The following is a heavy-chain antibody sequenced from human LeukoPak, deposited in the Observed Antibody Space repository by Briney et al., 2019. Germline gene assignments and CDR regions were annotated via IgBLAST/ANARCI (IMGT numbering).Heavy chain of an antibody. D-gene: IGHD2-8*01. Sequence: PGGSLRLSCAASGFTFSSYSMNWVRQAPGKGLEWVSSITSSSNHIYYSASVRGRSTISRDNAKKSLYLQMNSLRAEDTAVYYCAREAHCTDGVCYLNYFDFWGQGTLVTVSS. CDR2: ITSSSNHI. CDR1: GFTFSSYS. CDR3: AREAHCTDGVCYLNYFDF. V-gene: IGHV3-21*01. J-gene: IGHJ4*02.